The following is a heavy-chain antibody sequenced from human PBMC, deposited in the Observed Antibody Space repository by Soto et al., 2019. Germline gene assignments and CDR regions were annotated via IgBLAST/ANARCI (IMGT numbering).Heavy chain of an antibody. CDR2: IYYSGST. CDR3: ARVGCSGASCYSIDYYYYAMDV. D-gene: IGHD2-15*01. J-gene: IGHJ6*02. V-gene: IGHV4-61*08. Sequence: QVRLQESGPGLVKPSETLSLTCTVSGGSVSSGGYFWSWVRQPPGKGLEWIGFIYYSGSTNYNPSRKSRVTISIDTSKNQFALNVSSVTAADTAVYYCARVGCSGASCYSIDYYYYAMDVWGQGTSVTVSS. CDR1: GGSVSSGGYF.